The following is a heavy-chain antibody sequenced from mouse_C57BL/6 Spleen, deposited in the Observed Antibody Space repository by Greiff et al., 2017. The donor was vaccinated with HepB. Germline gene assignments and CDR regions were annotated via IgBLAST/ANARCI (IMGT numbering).Heavy chain of an antibody. V-gene: IGHV1-80*01. J-gene: IGHJ1*03. CDR2: IYPGDGDT. CDR1: GYAFSSYW. D-gene: IGHD6-1*01. Sequence: VQLQQSGAELVKPGASVKISCKASGYAFSSYWMNWVKQRPGKGLEWIGQIYPGDGDTNYNGKFKGKATLTADKASSKAYMQISSLPSEDYAVYFWARLRQPGWDVDVWGTGTTFTVSS. CDR3: ARLRQPGWDVDV.